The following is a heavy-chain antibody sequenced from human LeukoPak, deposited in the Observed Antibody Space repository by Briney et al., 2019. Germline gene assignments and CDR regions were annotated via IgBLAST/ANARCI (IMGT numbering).Heavy chain of an antibody. D-gene: IGHD3-3*01. V-gene: IGHV3-48*03. CDR1: GFTFSSYE. Sequence: GGSLRLSCAASGFTFSSYEMHWVRQAPGKGLEWVSYISSSDSTIYYADSVKGRFTISRDNSKNTLYLQMNSLRAEDTALYYCAKSGLNRFDYWGQGTLVTVSS. CDR3: AKSGLNRFDY. J-gene: IGHJ4*02. CDR2: ISSSDSTI.